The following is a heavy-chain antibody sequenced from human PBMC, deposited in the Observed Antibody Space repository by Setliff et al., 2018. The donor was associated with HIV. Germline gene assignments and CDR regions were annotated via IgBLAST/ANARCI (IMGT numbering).Heavy chain of an antibody. CDR1: GFTFSDYY. V-gene: IGHV3-11*04. J-gene: IGHJ4*02. CDR3: AKDKGQKYVDY. CDR2: INGHGTGT. Sequence: PGGSLRLSCVASGFTFSDYYMIWIRQAPGQGLEWVSAINGHGTGTFYADSVRGRFTISRDNAKNSLYLQMNSLRAEDTAVYYCAKDKGQKYVDYWGQGTVVTVAS.